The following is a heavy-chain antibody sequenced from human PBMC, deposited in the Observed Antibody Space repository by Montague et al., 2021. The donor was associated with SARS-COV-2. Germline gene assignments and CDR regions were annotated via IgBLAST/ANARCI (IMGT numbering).Heavy chain of an antibody. Sequence: SETLSLTCAVYGGSFSGYYWNWIRQPPGKGQEWIGEINHSGSANYNPSLKRRVTISVDTSKNQFSLKLNSVTAADTAVYYCARLGEGVVPAPILGVGPYYSYFYMDVWGKGATVTVSS. CDR3: ARLGEGVVPAPILGVGPYYSYFYMDV. CDR2: INHSGSA. CDR1: GGSFSGYY. V-gene: IGHV4-34*01. J-gene: IGHJ6*03. D-gene: IGHD2-2*02.